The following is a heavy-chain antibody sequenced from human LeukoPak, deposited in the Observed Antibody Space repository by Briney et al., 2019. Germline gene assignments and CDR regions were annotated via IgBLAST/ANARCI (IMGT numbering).Heavy chain of an antibody. J-gene: IGHJ4*02. CDR1: GGTFSSYA. V-gene: IGHV1-69*13. CDR3: ARAHYSRYLDY. Sequence: GASVKVSCKASGGTFSSYAISWVRQAPGQGLEWMGGIIPIFGTANYAQKFQGRVTITADESTSTAYMELRSPRSDDTAVYYCARAHYSRYLDYWGQGTLVTVSS. D-gene: IGHD4-11*01. CDR2: IIPIFGTA.